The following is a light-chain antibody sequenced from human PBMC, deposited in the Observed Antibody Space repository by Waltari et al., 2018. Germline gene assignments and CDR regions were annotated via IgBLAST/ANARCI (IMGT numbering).Light chain of an antibody. V-gene: IGKV1-39*01. CDR2: GAS. Sequence: DIQMTQSPSSLSASVGDRVTITCRASQSINTYLNWYQRKPGEAPKLLIYGASTVESWVQSRFSGSGSGTDFTLTISSLQPEDFATYYCQQGYRIPLAFGPGAKVEMK. J-gene: IGKJ3*01. CDR1: QSINTY. CDR3: QQGYRIPLA.